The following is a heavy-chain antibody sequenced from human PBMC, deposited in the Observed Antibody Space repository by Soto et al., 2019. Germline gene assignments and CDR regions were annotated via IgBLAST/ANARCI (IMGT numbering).Heavy chain of an antibody. CDR3: ARDRDIVATIHYYYGMDV. CDR2: INANSGDT. Sequence: QVQLVQSGAEVKKPGASVKVSCKASGYTFTGYYMHWVRQAPGQGLEWMGWINANSGDTNYAQKLQGRVTMTTDTSTSTAYMELRSLRSDDTAVYYCARDRDIVATIHYYYGMDVWGQGTTVTVSS. CDR1: GYTFTGYY. D-gene: IGHD5-12*01. J-gene: IGHJ6*02. V-gene: IGHV1-2*02.